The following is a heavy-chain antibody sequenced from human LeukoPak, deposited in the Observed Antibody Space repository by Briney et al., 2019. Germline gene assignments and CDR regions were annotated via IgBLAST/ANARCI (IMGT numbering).Heavy chain of an antibody. CDR3: ARDPAYCGGDCYSVYQDAFDI. V-gene: IGHV1-18*01. CDR2: ISTYNGNT. CDR1: GYTFTSFG. D-gene: IGHD2-21*02. Sequence: ASVKVSFKASGYTFTSFGISWVRQAPGQGLEWMGWISTYNGNTNYAQKLQGRVTMTTDTSTSRVYMDLRSLRSDDTAVYYCARDPAYCGGDCYSVYQDAFDIWGQGTRVTVSS. J-gene: IGHJ3*02.